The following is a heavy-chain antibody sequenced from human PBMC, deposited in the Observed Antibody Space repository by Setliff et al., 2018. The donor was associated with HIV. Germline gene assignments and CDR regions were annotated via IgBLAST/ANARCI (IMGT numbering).Heavy chain of an antibody. J-gene: IGHJ4*02. CDR2: IYHSGGN. Sequence: SETLSLTCAVSGYSISSGYYWGWIRQPPGRGLEWIGNIYHSGGNHYNPSLRSRVTISVDTSKNHFSLKLSSVTAADTAVFYCARVPFTTGFDYWGQGILVTVSS. V-gene: IGHV4-38-2*01. CDR3: ARVPFTTGFDY. CDR1: GYSISSGYY. D-gene: IGHD3-3*01.